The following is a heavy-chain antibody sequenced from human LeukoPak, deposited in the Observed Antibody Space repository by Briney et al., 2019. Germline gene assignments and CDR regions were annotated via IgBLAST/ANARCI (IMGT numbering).Heavy chain of an antibody. V-gene: IGHV4-34*01. CDR1: GGSFNAYY. CDR3: ARGLRFIQGPGYYYMDV. D-gene: IGHD3-16*02. Sequence: SETLSLTCAVYGGSFNAYYWTWIRQTPGKGLEWIGEINHSGNTHYTPPLESRFTISADTSKNQFSLNLGSVTAADTAIYYCARGLRFIQGPGYYYMDVWGKGTTVTVSS. CDR2: INHSGNT. J-gene: IGHJ6*03.